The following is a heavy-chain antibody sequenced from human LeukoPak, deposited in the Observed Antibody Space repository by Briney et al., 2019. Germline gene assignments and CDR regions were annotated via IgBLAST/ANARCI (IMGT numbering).Heavy chain of an antibody. V-gene: IGHV4-39*07. J-gene: IGHJ5*02. Sequence: SETLSLTCTVSGGSISSSSYYWGGIRQPPGKGLEWIGSIYYSGSTYYNPSLKSRVTISVDTSKNQFSLKLSSVTAADTAVYYCARDAGNWFDPWGQGTLVTVSS. CDR1: GGSISSSSYY. CDR2: IYYSGST. CDR3: ARDAGNWFDP. D-gene: IGHD3-10*01.